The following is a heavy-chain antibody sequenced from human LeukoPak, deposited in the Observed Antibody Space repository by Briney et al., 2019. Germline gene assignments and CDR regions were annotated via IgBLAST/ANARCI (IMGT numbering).Heavy chain of an antibody. CDR3: ARAEQQLTHYGMDV. D-gene: IGHD6-13*01. V-gene: IGHV4-59*01. Sequence: SETLSLTCTVSGGSISSYYWSWIRQPPGKGLEWIGYIYYSGSTNYNPSLKSRVTISVDTSKNQFSLKLSSVTAADTAVYYCARAEQQLTHYGMDVWGQGTTVAVSS. J-gene: IGHJ6*02. CDR2: IYYSGST. CDR1: GGSISSYY.